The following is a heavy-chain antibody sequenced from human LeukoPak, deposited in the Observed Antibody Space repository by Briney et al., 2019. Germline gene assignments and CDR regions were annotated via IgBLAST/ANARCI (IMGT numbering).Heavy chain of an antibody. CDR1: GYSISSGYY. CDR2: IYHSGST. Sequence: SETLSLTCTVSGYSISSGYYWGWIRQPPGKGLEWIGSIYHSGSTYYNPSLKSRVTISVDTSKNQFSLKLSSVTAADTAMYYCARDGGSPYFDLWGRGTLVTVSS. V-gene: IGHV4-38-2*02. D-gene: IGHD3-16*01. CDR3: ARDGGSPYFDL. J-gene: IGHJ2*01.